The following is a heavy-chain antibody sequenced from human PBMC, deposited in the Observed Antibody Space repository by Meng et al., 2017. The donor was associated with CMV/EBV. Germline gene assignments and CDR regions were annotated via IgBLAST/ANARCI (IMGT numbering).Heavy chain of an antibody. V-gene: IGHV3-11*01. CDR2: ISSSGSTI. CDR3: AKGDRYCSSTSCYAHGMDV. J-gene: IGHJ6*02. Sequence: GGSLRLSCAASGFTFSDYYMSWIRQAPGKGLEWVSYISSSGSTIYYADSVKGRFTISRDNAKNSLYLQMNSLRAEDTAVYYCAKGDRYCSSTSCYAHGMDVWGQGTTVTVSS. CDR1: GFTFSDYY. D-gene: IGHD2-2*01.